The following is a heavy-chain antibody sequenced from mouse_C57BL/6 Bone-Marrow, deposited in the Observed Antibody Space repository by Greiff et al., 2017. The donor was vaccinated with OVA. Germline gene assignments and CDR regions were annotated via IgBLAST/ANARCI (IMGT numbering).Heavy chain of an antibody. V-gene: IGHV5-15*01. CDR1: GFTFSDYG. CDR3: ARHRGDWDFDV. CDR2: ISNLAYSI. D-gene: IGHD3-3*01. Sequence: DVKLVESGGGLVQPGGSLKLSCAASGFTFSDYGMAWVRQAPRKGPEWVAFISNLAYSIYYADTVTGRFTISRENAKNTLYLEMSSLRSEDTAMYYCARHRGDWDFDVWGTGTTVTVSS. J-gene: IGHJ1*03.